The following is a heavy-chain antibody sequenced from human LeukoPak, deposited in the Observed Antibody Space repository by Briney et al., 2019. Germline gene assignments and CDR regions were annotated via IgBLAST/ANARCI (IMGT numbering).Heavy chain of an antibody. V-gene: IGHV3-48*03. J-gene: IGHJ4*02. D-gene: IGHD3-16*01. CDR1: GFIFSSFE. Sequence: PGGSLRLSCAASGFIFSSFEMAWVRQAPGKGLEWISYISDSGRIIKDADSVKGRLTISRDDTYNTVYLQMNSLRAEDTAIYYCAGGPQYGGSFAYWGQGTLVTVSS. CDR2: ISDSGRII. CDR3: AGGPQYGGSFAY.